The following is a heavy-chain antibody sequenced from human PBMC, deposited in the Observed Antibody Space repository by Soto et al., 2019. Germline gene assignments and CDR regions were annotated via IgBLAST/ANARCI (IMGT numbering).Heavy chain of an antibody. CDR1: GGSISTDSYN. D-gene: IGHD3-3*01. J-gene: IGHJ3*01. Sequence: QLQLQESGPGLVKPSETLSLTCSVSGGSISTDSYNWDWIRQSPGKGLEWIGTIYYDGTPSYNPSLKRQVTISVDTSGNHFSLKVKSVTAADTAMYYCARFFGNAFDVWGQGTMVKVSS. CDR2: IYYDGTP. V-gene: IGHV4-39*02. CDR3: ARFFGNAFDV.